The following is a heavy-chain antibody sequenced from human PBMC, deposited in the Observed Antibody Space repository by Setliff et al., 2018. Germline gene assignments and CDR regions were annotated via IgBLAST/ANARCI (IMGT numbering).Heavy chain of an antibody. D-gene: IGHD5-12*01. CDR3: ARGRRDGYKGGFDP. J-gene: IGHJ5*02. CDR2: IYPRDSDT. V-gene: IGHV5-51*01. CDR1: GYSFTSHW. Sequence: PGESLKISCKGSGYSFTSHWIGWVRQMPGEGLEWMGIIYPRDSDTRYSPSFQGQVSISADKSISTAYLQWRSLKASDTAMYYCARGRRDGYKGGFDPWGQGTLVTLSS.